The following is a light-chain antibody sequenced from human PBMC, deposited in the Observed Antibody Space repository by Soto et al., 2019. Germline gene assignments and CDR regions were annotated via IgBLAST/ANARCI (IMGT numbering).Light chain of an antibody. CDR2: DAY. V-gene: IGKV1-33*01. CDR3: QKSDHLPL. J-gene: IGKJ3*01. CDR1: HDIGNS. Sequence: DVQMTQSPPSLSASVGDRVTITCQASHDIGNSLNWYQDKPGQAPKLVIYDAYNLETGVTSTFSGNGYGTDFTFTISSLRPEDIATYYCQKSDHLPLFGPGTKVDI.